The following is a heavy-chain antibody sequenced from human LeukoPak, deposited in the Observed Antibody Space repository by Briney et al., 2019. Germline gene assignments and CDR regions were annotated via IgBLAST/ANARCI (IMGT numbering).Heavy chain of an antibody. V-gene: IGHV4-38-2*01. J-gene: IGHJ4*02. Sequence: SQTLSLTCAVYTYSISSGSYGGWIRQSPGKGLEWVGSIFHSGNSYYNPSLKSRLTMAVDPSKKQFSQKPTSVTAAETSINYCARVTYVDDMLYQYFDYWGQGILVTVSS. CDR2: IFHSGNS. D-gene: IGHD4-17*01. CDR1: TYSISSGSY. CDR3: ARVTYVDDMLYQYFDY.